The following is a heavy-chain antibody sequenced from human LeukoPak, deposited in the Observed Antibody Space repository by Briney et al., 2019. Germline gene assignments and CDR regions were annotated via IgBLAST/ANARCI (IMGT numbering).Heavy chain of an antibody. V-gene: IGHV1-46*01. J-gene: IGHJ5*02. Sequence: ASVKVSCKASGYTFSSYLMHWVRQAPGQVLGWMGIINPSGGSTSYAQKFQGRVTMTRDTPTSTVYMELSSLRSEDTAVYYCARDLGLRGVTNWFDPWGQGTLVTVSS. CDR3: ARDLGLRGVTNWFDP. CDR1: GYTFSSYL. D-gene: IGHD3-10*01. CDR2: INPSGGST.